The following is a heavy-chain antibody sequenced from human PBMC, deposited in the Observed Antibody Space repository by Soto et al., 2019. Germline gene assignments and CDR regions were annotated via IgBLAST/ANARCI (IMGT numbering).Heavy chain of an antibody. J-gene: IGHJ6*02. CDR2: IYPGDSYT. CDR1: GYSFTSYW. Sequence: PGESLKISCKGSGYSFTSYWIGWVRQMPGKGLEWMGIIYPGDSYTNYSPSFQGHATISADKSISTAYLQWSSLKASDTAMYYCARLQQYSSGWFYYYYGMDVWGQGTTVTVSS. D-gene: IGHD6-19*01. V-gene: IGHV5-51*01. CDR3: ARLQQYSSGWFYYYYGMDV.